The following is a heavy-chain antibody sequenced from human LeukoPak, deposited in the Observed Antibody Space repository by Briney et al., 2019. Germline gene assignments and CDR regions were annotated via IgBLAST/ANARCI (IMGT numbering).Heavy chain of an antibody. V-gene: IGHV4-30-2*01. CDR1: GGSIGSGGYS. J-gene: IGHJ3*02. CDR2: IYHSGST. D-gene: IGHD1-1*01. Sequence: ASQTLSLTCAVSGGSIGSGGYSWSWIRQPPGKGLEWIGYIYHSGSTYYNPSLKSRVTISVDRSKNQFSLKLSSVTAADTAVYYCARLNGVNDAFDIWGQGTMVTVSS. CDR3: ARLNGVNDAFDI.